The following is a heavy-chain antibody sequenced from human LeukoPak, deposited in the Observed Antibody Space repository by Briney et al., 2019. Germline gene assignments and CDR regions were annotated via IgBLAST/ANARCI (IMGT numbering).Heavy chain of an antibody. CDR2: ISPDSGYI. D-gene: IGHD6-13*01. V-gene: IGHV3-21*01. J-gene: IGHJ4*02. CDR1: GFTFSSHC. Sequence: GGSLRLSCAASGFTFSSHCLMWVRQPPGKGLEWVSSISPDSGYIYYADSVKGRFTISRDNAENSLFLQMNSLGAEDTAVYYCAPFSAVTHYYFDYWGQGTLVTVSS. CDR3: APFSAVTHYYFDY.